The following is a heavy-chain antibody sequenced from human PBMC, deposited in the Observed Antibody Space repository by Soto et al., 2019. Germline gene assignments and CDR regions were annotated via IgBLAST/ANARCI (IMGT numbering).Heavy chain of an antibody. CDR2: IDSDGSIA. CDR3: GRERWGLLDI. Sequence: EVQLVESGGGLVQPGGSLRLSCAASGFTFSDYWMAWARQAPGKGLFWVSRIDSDGSIAHYAESVKGRFTISRDNAKNTLWLQVNSLRDDDTAVYYCGRERWGLLDIWGQGAMVTVSS. J-gene: IGHJ3*02. V-gene: IGHV3-74*01. CDR1: GFTFSDYW. D-gene: IGHD7-27*01.